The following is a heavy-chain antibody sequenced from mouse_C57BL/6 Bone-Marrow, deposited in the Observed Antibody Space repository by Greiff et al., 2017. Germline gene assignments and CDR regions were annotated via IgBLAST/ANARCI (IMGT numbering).Heavy chain of an antibody. D-gene: IGHD1-1*01. CDR3: ARGDYGSSYGYFDY. J-gene: IGHJ2*01. CDR2: INPYNGGT. CDR1: GYTFTDYY. Sequence: EVQVVESGPVLVKPGASVKMSCKASGYTFTDYYMNWVKQSHGKSLEWIGVINPYNGGTSYNQKFKGKATLTVDKSSSTAYMELNSLTSEDSAVYYCARGDYGSSYGYFDYWGQGTTLTVSS. V-gene: IGHV1-19*01.